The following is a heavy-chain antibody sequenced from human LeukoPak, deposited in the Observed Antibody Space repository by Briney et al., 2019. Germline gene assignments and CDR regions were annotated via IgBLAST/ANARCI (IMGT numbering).Heavy chain of an antibody. J-gene: IGHJ4*02. Sequence: GASVKVSCKASGYTFTGYYMHWVRQAPGQGLEWMGWINPNSGGTDYAQKFQGRVTMTRDTSISTAYLDLSSLRSDDTAVYFCARDSHSSGWFLPDYWGQGTLVTVSS. CDR3: ARDSHSSGWFLPDY. CDR2: INPNSGGT. CDR1: GYTFTGYY. D-gene: IGHD6-19*01. V-gene: IGHV1-2*02.